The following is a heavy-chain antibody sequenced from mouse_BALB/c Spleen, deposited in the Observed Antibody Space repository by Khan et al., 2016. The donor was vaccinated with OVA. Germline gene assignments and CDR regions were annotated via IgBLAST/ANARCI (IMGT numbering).Heavy chain of an antibody. CDR3: TRLENI. CDR1: GFSLTSYG. CDR2: IWAGGST. D-gene: IGHD1-3*01. V-gene: IGHV2-9*02. J-gene: IGHJ2*01. Sequence: VKLVESGPGLVAPSQSLSITCTVSGFSLTSYGVHWVRQPPGKGLEWLGVIWAGGSTNYNSALMSRLSISKDNSKSQVVLKMNSLQTDDTAMYYCTRLENIWGQGTTLTVSS.